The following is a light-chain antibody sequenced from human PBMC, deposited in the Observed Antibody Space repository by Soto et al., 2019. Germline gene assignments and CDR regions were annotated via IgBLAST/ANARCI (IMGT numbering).Light chain of an antibody. V-gene: IGLV1-44*01. J-gene: IGLJ3*02. CDR3: AAWDDTLNGGV. Sequence: QSVLTQPPSASGIPGQSVTIPCSGSSSNIGSKTVNWYQQLPGTAPRVLIYSNNQRPSGVPDRFSGSKSGTSGSLAISGLQSEDEADYYCAAWDDTLNGGVFGGGTKLTVL. CDR1: SSNIGSKT. CDR2: SNN.